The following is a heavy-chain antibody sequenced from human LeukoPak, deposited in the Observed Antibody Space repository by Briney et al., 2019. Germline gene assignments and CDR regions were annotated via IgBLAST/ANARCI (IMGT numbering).Heavy chain of an antibody. V-gene: IGHV3-66*02. Sequence: GGSLRLSCAASGFTVSSNYMSWVRQAPGKGLEWVSVIYSGGSTYYADCVKGRFTISRDNSKTTLYLQMNSLRAEDTAVYYCANHYDFWSGYSNLFDPWGQGTLVTVSS. J-gene: IGHJ5*02. D-gene: IGHD3-3*01. CDR1: GFTVSSNY. CDR2: IYSGGST. CDR3: ANHYDFWSGYSNLFDP.